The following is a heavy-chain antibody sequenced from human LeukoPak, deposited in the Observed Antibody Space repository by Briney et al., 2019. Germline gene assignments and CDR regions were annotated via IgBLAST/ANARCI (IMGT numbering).Heavy chain of an antibody. CDR2: IRSKAYGGTT. V-gene: IGHV3-49*03. J-gene: IGHJ4*02. CDR1: GFTFGDNA. D-gene: IGHD7-27*01. Sequence: GGSLRLSCTASGFTFGDNAMSSFRQAPGKGLEWVGFIRSKAYGGTTEYAASVKGRFTISRDDSKSIAYLQMNSLKTEDTAVYYCTRAAGDSSPFDYWGQGTLVTVSS. CDR3: TRAAGDSSPFDY.